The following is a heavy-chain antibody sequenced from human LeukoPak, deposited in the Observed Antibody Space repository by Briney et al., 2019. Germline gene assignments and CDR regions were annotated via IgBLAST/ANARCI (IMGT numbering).Heavy chain of an antibody. CDR3: ARGNDYGDYFDY. CDR2: INPNSGGT. Sequence: ASVKVSCKASGYTFTGYYMQWVRQAPGQGLEWMGWINPNSGGTNYAQKFQGRVTMTRETSISTAYMELSRLRSDDTAVYYCARGNDYGDYFDYWGQGTLVTVSS. D-gene: IGHD4-17*01. CDR1: GYTFTGYY. V-gene: IGHV1-2*02. J-gene: IGHJ4*02.